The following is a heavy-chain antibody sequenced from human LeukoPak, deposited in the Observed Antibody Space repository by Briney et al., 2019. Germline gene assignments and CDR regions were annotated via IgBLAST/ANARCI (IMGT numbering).Heavy chain of an antibody. D-gene: IGHD4-23*01. Sequence: GASVKVSCKASGYTFTSYYMHWVRQAPGQGLEWMGIINPSGGSTSYAQKFQGRVTMTRDTSTSTVYMELSSLRSEDTAVYYCATKDYGGNAFDYWGQGTLVTVSS. CDR3: ATKDYGGNAFDY. CDR2: INPSGGST. CDR1: GYTFTSYY. J-gene: IGHJ4*02. V-gene: IGHV1-46*01.